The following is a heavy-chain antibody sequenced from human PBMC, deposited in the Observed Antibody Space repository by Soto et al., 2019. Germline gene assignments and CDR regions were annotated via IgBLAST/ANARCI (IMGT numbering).Heavy chain of an antibody. J-gene: IGHJ6*03. V-gene: IGHV4-59*01. Sequence: SETLSLTCTVSGGSISSYYWSWIRQPPGKGLEWIGYIYYSGSTNYNPSLKSRVTISVDTSKNQFSLKLSSVTAADTAVYYCASRGYCSGGSCSENYYYYYYMDVWGKGTTVTVSS. CDR2: IYYSGST. D-gene: IGHD2-15*01. CDR1: GGSISSYY. CDR3: ASRGYCSGGSCSENYYYYYYMDV.